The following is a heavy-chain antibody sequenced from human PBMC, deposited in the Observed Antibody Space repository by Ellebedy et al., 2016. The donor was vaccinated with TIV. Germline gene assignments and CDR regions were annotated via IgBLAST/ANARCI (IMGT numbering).Heavy chain of an antibody. CDR2: INAGNGNT. Sequence: AASVKVSCKASGYTFSSSKMHWVRQAPGQRLEWMGWINAGNGNTKHSQKFQGRVTLTRDTSPSTAYMELSSLRSENTAVYYCASDWGWGGDYWGQGTLVTVSS. J-gene: IGHJ4*02. CDR1: GYTFSSSK. D-gene: IGHD3-16*01. CDR3: ASDWGWGGDY. V-gene: IGHV1-3*01.